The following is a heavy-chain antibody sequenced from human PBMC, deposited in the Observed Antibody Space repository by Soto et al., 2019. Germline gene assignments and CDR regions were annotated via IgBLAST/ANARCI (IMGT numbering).Heavy chain of an antibody. D-gene: IGHD2-2*01. V-gene: IGHV1-46*03. CDR2: INPSGGST. CDR1: GYTFTSYY. CDR3: ASWGAVVVPAAINWFDP. J-gene: IGHJ5*02. Sequence: ASVKVSCKASGYTFTSYYMHWVRQAHGQGLEWMGIINPSGGSTSYAQKFQGRVTMTRDTSTSTVYMELSSLRSEDTAVYYCASWGAVVVPAAINWFDPWGQGTLVTVSS.